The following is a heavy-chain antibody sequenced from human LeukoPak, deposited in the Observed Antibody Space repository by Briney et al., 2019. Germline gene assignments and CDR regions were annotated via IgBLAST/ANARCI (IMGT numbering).Heavy chain of an antibody. CDR2: IIPILGIA. J-gene: IGHJ4*02. CDR1: GGTFSSYA. Sequence: ASVKVSCKASGGTFSSYAISWVRQAPGQGLEWMGRIIPILGIANYAQKFQGRVTITADKSTSTAYMELSSLRSEDTAVYYCAREVVVVPAATSYFDYWGQGTLVTVSS. CDR3: AREVVVVPAATSYFDY. V-gene: IGHV1-69*04. D-gene: IGHD2-2*01.